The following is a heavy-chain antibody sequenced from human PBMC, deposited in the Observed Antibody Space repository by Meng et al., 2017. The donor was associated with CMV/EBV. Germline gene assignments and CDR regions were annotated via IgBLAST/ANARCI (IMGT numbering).Heavy chain of an antibody. CDR2: ISYDGSNK. CDR1: FSSYA. D-gene: IGHD3-22*01. CDR3: ARPYYDSSGYYSFAVNYFDY. Sequence: FSSYARHWVRQAPGKGLEWVAVISYDGSNKYYADSVKGRFTISRDNSKNTLYLQMNSLRAEDTAVYYCARPYYDSSGYYSFAVNYFDYWGQGTLVTVSS. J-gene: IGHJ4*02. V-gene: IGHV3-30*04.